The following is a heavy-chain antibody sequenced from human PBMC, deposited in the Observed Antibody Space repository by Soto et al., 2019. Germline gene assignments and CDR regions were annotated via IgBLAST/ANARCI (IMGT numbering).Heavy chain of an antibody. Sequence: QVQLVQSGAEVKKPGASVKVSCKASGYTFTSYGISWVRQAPGQGLEWMGWISAYNGNTNYAQKLQGRVTMTTDTCTRTAYRGLRGLRSDDTAVCYCAREGGGDAFDIWGQGTMVTVSS. CDR1: GYTFTSYG. CDR3: AREGGGDAFDI. V-gene: IGHV1-18*01. CDR2: ISAYNGNT. D-gene: IGHD3-16*01. J-gene: IGHJ3*02.